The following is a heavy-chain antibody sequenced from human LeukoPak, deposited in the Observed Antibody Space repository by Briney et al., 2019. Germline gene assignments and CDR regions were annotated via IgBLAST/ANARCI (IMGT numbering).Heavy chain of an antibody. CDR3: ARGRSDDSYFDY. CDR1: GYTFTGYY. D-gene: IGHD3-3*01. V-gene: IGHV1-2*02. J-gene: IGHJ4*02. Sequence: ASVKVSRKASGYTFTGYYMHWVRQAPGQGLEWMGWINPNSGGTNYAQKFQGRVTMTRDTSISTAYMELSRLRSDDTAVYYCARGRSDDSYFDYWGQGTLVTVSS. CDR2: INPNSGGT.